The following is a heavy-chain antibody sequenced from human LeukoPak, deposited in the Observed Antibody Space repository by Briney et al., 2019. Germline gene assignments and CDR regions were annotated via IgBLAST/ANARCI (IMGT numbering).Heavy chain of an antibody. D-gene: IGHD3-3*01. J-gene: IGHJ5*02. CDR1: GVSISSGGYY. CDR3: ARGFWSGYFATYNWFDP. CDR2: IYYSGST. V-gene: IGHV4-31*03. Sequence: SETLSLTCTVSGVSISSGGYYWSWLRQHPGKGLEWIGYIYYSGSTYYNPSLKSRVTISVDTSKNQFSLKLSSVTAADTAMYYCARGFWSGYFATYNWFDPWGQGTLVTVSS.